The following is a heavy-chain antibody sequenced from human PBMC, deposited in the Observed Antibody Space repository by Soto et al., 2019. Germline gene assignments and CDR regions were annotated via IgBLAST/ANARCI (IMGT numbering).Heavy chain of an antibody. Sequence: PSETLSLTCTVSGGSISSYYWSWIRQPPGKGLEWIGYIYYSGSTYYNPSLESRVIISVDTSKNQFSLKLSSVTASDAAVYYCATFRGMTTATTERYFDYWGQGTLVTVSS. CDR3: ATFRGMTTATTERYFDY. V-gene: IGHV4-59*04. D-gene: IGHD4-17*01. J-gene: IGHJ4*02. CDR2: IYYSGST. CDR1: GGSISSYY.